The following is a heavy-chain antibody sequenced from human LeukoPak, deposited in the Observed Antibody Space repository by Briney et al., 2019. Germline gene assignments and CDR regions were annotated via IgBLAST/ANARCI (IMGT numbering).Heavy chain of an antibody. J-gene: IGHJ4*02. CDR3: ARSSGPSLFDH. Sequence: ASVTVSCKPSGYTFTDHYMHWVRQAPGQGLEWMGWIKTNGGNTHYAQKFRGRVTMTRDTSISTPYMELNSLGSDDTAVYYCARSSGPSLFDHWGQGTLVTVSS. D-gene: IGHD6-19*01. V-gene: IGHV1-2*02. CDR1: GYTFTDHY. CDR2: IKTNGGNT.